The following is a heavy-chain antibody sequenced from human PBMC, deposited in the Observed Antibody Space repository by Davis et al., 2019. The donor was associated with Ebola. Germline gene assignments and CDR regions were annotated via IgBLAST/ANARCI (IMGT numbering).Heavy chain of an antibody. CDR2: IKSKTDGGTI. D-gene: IGHD5-24*01. CDR3: TTGAVEMLDS. Sequence: GESLKISRAASGFTFSHAWMNWVRQAPGKGLEWVGRIKSKTDGGTIDYAAPVKGRFTISRDDSKNTLYLQMNSLKTEDTAVYYCTTGAVEMLDSWGQGTLVTVSS. CDR1: GFTFSHAW. J-gene: IGHJ4*02. V-gene: IGHV3-15*07.